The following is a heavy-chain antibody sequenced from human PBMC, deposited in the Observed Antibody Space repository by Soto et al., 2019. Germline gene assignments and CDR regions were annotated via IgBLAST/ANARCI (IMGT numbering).Heavy chain of an antibody. J-gene: IGHJ4*02. Sequence: QVQLQESGPGLVKPSETLSLTCSVSGGSVSSGGYYWSWIRQPPGKGLEWIGCIYYSGSTDYNPSLKSRVTMSLDKSKNQFSLKLKSVTAADTAVYFCARAGSYRYFDYWGQGTLVTVSS. V-gene: IGHV4-61*08. CDR2: IYYSGST. CDR3: ARAGSYRYFDY. D-gene: IGHD3-10*01. CDR1: GGSVSSGGYY.